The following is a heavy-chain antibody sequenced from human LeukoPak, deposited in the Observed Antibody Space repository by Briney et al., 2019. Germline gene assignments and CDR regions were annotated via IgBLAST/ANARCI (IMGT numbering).Heavy chain of an antibody. J-gene: IGHJ4*02. V-gene: IGHV3-33*01. CDR1: GFTFSSYG. D-gene: IGHD5-12*01. Sequence: GGSLRLSCAASGFTFSSYGMHWVRQAPGKGLEWVAVIWYDGSNKYYADSVKGRFAISRDNSKNTLYLQMNSLRAEDTAVYYCARVRGYSGYGALAYWGQGTLVTVSS. CDR3: ARVRGYSGYGALAY. CDR2: IWYDGSNK.